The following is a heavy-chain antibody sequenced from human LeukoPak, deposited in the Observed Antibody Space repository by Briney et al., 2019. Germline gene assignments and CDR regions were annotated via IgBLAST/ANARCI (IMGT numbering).Heavy chain of an antibody. Sequence: SETLSLTCTVSGGSISSYYWSWIRQPPGKGLEWIGYIYYSGSTNYNPSLKSRVTISVDTSKNQFSLKLSSATAADTAVYYCARFRTGYCSGGSCYYWYFDLWGRGTLVTVSS. CDR2: IYYSGST. D-gene: IGHD2-15*01. CDR3: ARFRTGYCSGGSCYYWYFDL. V-gene: IGHV4-59*08. CDR1: GGSISSYY. J-gene: IGHJ2*01.